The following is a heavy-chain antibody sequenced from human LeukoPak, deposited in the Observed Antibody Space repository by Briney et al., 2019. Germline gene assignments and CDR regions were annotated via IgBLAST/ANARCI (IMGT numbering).Heavy chain of an antibody. V-gene: IGHV4-4*07. CDR1: GGSISSYY. Sequence: SETLSLTCTVSGGSISSYYWSWIRQPAGKGLEWIGRIYTSGSTNYYPSLKSRVTMSVDTSKTQCSLKLSSVTAADTAVYYGAREMTTVTFDYWGQGTLVTVSS. CDR3: AREMTTVTFDY. D-gene: IGHD4-17*01. CDR2: IYTSGST. J-gene: IGHJ4*02.